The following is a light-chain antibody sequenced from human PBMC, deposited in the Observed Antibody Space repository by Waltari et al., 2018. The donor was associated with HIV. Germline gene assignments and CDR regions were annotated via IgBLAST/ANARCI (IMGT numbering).Light chain of an antibody. CDR2: EIN. V-gene: IGLV2-23*02. Sequence: QSALTQPAFVSSSPGPSITIYCTGVSNDLSTYTLFYWYLHPTGKAPRLIMFEINKRPSGVSNRFSGSKSDNVASLTISGLQAEDEADYYCCSSAGFVVFGGGTRLTV. CDR3: CSSAGFVV. CDR1: SNDLSTYTL. J-gene: IGLJ2*01.